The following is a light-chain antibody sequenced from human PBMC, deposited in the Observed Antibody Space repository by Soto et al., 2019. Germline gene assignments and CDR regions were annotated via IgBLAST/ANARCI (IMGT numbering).Light chain of an antibody. CDR1: QTVDMDY. CDR2: GAS. Sequence: IVLTQSPGILSLSPGEIAILSCRASQTVDMDYVAWYQQKGGQFPRLLISGASTRASGVPDRFCGSGSGANFTLTITRLQPEDFAVYYCQQYGSSPFNFGPGTKVDFK. V-gene: IGKV3-20*01. J-gene: IGKJ3*01. CDR3: QQYGSSPFN.